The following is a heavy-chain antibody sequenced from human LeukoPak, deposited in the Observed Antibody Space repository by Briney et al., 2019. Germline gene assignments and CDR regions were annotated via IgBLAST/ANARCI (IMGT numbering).Heavy chain of an antibody. D-gene: IGHD2-15*01. CDR2: TQRKTDGGTI. CDR1: GFTFSNAW. CDR3: ATFGYCNGGGCYGFDY. Sequence: PGGSLRLSYLASGFTFSNAWMSWVRPAPERGLEWVGRTQRKTDGGTIDYAAPVKGRFTISRDDSKNMLYLQMNSLKTEDTAVYYCATFGYCNGGGCYGFDYWGQGTLVAVSS. J-gene: IGHJ4*02. V-gene: IGHV3-15*01.